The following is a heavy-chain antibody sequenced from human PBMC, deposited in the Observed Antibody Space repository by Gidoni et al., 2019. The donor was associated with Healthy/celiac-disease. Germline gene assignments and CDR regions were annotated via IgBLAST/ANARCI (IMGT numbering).Heavy chain of an antibody. V-gene: IGHV4-61*02. Sequence: QVQLQESGPGLVKPSQTLSLTCTVAGGSISSGSYYWSWIRQPAGKGLEWIGRIYTSGSTNYNPSLKSRVTISVDTSKNQFSLKLSSVTAADTAVYYCARDSLYSSSEYFQHWGQGTLVTVSS. CDR3: ARDSLYSSSEYFQH. CDR2: IYTSGST. D-gene: IGHD6-6*01. CDR1: GGSISSGSYY. J-gene: IGHJ1*01.